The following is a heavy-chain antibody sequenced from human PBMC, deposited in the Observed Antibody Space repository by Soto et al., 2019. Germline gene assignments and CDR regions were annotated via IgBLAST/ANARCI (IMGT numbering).Heavy chain of an antibody. CDR3: RAYSGYDVFDF. CDR2: IFRSGDT. J-gene: IGHJ4*02. Sequence: SETLSLTCTVSGGSISSGGYYWSWIRQHPGKGLEWIGDIFRSGDTNYNPPLKSRVTMSVDKSKNQFSLKLNSVTAADTAVYYCRAYSGYDVFDFWGQGTLVTVSS. V-gene: IGHV4-31*09. D-gene: IGHD5-12*01. CDR1: GGSISSGGYY.